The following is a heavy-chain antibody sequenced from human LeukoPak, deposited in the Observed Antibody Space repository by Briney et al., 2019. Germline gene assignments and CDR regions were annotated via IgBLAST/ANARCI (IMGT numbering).Heavy chain of an antibody. Sequence: PSETLSLTCTVSGDSISSSSYYWGWIRQPPGRGLEWIGSIYYSGSTYYNPSLKSRVTISVDASKNQFSLKLSSVTAADTAVYYRAGGDQWELSFDYWGQGTLVTVSS. D-gene: IGHD1-26*01. V-gene: IGHV4-39*07. CDR3: AGGDQWELSFDY. CDR1: GDSISSSSYY. J-gene: IGHJ4*02. CDR2: IYYSGST.